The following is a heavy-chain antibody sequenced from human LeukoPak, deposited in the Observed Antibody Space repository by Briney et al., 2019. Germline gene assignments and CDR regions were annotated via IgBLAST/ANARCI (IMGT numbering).Heavy chain of an antibody. Sequence: GGSLGLSCAASGFTFSSYAMSWVRQAPGKGLEWVSAISGSGGSTYYADSVKGRFTISRDNSKNTLYLQMNSLRAEDTAVYYCAKVKNYYDSSGYCYYFDYWGQGTLVTVSS. V-gene: IGHV3-23*01. CDR2: ISGSGGST. J-gene: IGHJ4*02. CDR1: GFTFSSYA. CDR3: AKVKNYYDSSGYCYYFDY. D-gene: IGHD3-22*01.